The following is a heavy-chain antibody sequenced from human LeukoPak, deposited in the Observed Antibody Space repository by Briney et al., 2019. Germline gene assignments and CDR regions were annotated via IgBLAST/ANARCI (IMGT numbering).Heavy chain of an antibody. CDR1: GYTFTGYY. CDR3: ARGGYLSVTYYYYYMDV. CDR2: INPNSGGT. D-gene: IGHD4-11*01. V-gene: IGHV1-2*02. J-gene: IGHJ6*03. Sequence: EVSVNVSCKASGYTFTGYYMHWVRQAPGQGLEWMGWINPNSGGTNYAQKFQGRVTITRDTSISTAYMELSRLRSDDTAVYYCARGGYLSVTYYYYYMDVWGKGTTVTVSS.